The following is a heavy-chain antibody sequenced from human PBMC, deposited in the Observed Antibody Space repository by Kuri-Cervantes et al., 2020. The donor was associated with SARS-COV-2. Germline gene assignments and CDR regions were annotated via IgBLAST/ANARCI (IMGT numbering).Heavy chain of an antibody. Sequence: GESLKISCAASGFTFSSYAMSWVRQAPGKGLEWVSAISGSGGSTYYADSVKVRFTISRDNSKNTLYLQMNSLRAEDTAVYYCAKDVINGGQWLVGGFDYWGQGTLVTVSS. CDR3: AKDVINGGQWLVGGFDY. V-gene: IGHV3-23*01. CDR2: ISGSGGST. J-gene: IGHJ4*02. CDR1: GFTFSSYA. D-gene: IGHD6-19*01.